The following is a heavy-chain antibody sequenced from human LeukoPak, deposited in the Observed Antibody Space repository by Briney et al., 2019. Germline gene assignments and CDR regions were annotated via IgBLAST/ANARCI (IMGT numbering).Heavy chain of an antibody. CDR1: GFSFSSHW. V-gene: IGHV3-74*01. J-gene: IGHJ4*02. CDR3: AREGTLEPTYFDY. D-gene: IGHD1-1*01. CDR2: INTDGSRT. Sequence: PGGFLRLSCDASGFSFSSHWMHWVRQGPGKGLVWVSRINTDGSRTNYADSVKGRFSISRDNAKKTLYLQMNSLRAEDTAIYYCAREGTLEPTYFDYWGQGALVTVSS.